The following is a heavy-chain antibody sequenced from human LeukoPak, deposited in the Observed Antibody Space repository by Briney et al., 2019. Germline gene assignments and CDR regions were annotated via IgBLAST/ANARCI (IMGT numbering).Heavy chain of an antibody. V-gene: IGHV1-46*01. CDR1: GYTFTSYY. Sequence: ASVKVSCKASGYTFTSYYMYWVRQAPGQGLEWMGIINPSGGSTSYAQKLQGRVTMTTDTSTSTAYMELRSLRSDDTAVYYYARAAKSGLSAAEKYYYYYRDVWGKGPRSPSP. D-gene: IGHD6-13*01. CDR3: ARAAKSGLSAAEKYYYYYRDV. CDR2: INPSGGST. J-gene: IGHJ6*03.